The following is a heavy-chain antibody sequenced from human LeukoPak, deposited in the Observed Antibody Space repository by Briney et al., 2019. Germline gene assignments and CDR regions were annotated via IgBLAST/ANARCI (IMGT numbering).Heavy chain of an antibody. CDR1: GFTFSSYS. D-gene: IGHD2-2*02. V-gene: IGHV3-21*01. Sequence: GGSLRLSCAASGFTFSSYSMNWVRQAPGKGLEWVSSISSSSSYIYYADSVKGRFTISRDNAKNSLYLQMNSLRAEDTAVYYCARDRLVVVPAAIRASDAFDIWGQGTMVTVSS. J-gene: IGHJ3*02. CDR2: ISSSSSYI. CDR3: ARDRLVVVPAAIRASDAFDI.